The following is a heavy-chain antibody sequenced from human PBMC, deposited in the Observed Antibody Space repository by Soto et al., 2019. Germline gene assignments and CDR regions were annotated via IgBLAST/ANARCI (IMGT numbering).Heavy chain of an antibody. J-gene: IGHJ5*02. D-gene: IGHD3-22*01. V-gene: IGHV4-30-4*01. Sequence: SETLSLTGTVSGGSISSGEYYWSWIRRPPGKGLAWIGYIYYSGSTYYNPSLKSRVTISVDTSMNQFSLKLSSVTAADTAVYFCAREGGEYYDSSGYWHHWFDPWGQGTLVTVSS. CDR3: AREGGEYYDSSGYWHHWFDP. CDR2: IYYSGST. CDR1: GGSISSGEYY.